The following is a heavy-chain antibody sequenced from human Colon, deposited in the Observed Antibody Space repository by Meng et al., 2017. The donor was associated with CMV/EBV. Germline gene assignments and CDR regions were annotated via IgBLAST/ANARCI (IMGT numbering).Heavy chain of an antibody. V-gene: IGHV3-23*01. D-gene: IGHD6-6*01. CDR2: ISGSGATT. J-gene: IGHJ3*02. CDR3: AKSLKQLAYDAFDI. CDR1: GFTFSIYA. Sequence: GESLKISCAASGFTFSIYAMSWVRQAPGKGLEWVSAISGSGATTYYADSVKGRFTISRDNSKNTLYLQMNSLRAEDTAVYYCAKSLKQLAYDAFDIWGQGTMVTVSS.